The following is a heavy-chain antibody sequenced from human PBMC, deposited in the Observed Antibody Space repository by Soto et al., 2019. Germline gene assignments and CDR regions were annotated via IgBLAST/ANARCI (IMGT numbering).Heavy chain of an antibody. CDR2: IDPSDSYT. Sequence: GESLKISCKGSGYSFTSYWISWVLQMPGKGLEWMGRIDPSDSYTNYSPSFQGHVTISADKSISTAYLQWSSLKASDTAMYYCARLSGAWDYYYGMDVWGQGTTVTVSS. CDR1: GYSFTSYW. CDR3: ARLSGAWDYYYGMDV. J-gene: IGHJ6*02. V-gene: IGHV5-10-1*01. D-gene: IGHD1-26*01.